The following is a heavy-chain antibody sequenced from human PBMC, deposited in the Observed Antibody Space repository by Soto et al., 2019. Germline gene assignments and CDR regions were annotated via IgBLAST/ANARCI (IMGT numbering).Heavy chain of an antibody. CDR3: ARARDYGYTNAFDI. CDR1: GFTFSSYS. CDR2: ISSSSSYI. J-gene: IGHJ3*02. V-gene: IGHV3-21*01. Sequence: GGSLRLSCAASGFTFSSYSMNWVRQAPGKGLEWVSSISSSSSYIYYADSVKGRFTISRDNAKNSLYLQMNSLRAEDTAVYYCARARDYGYTNAFDIWGQGTMVTVSS. D-gene: IGHD4-17*01.